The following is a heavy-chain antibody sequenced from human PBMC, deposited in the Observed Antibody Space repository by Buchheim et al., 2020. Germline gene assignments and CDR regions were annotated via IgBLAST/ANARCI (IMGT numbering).Heavy chain of an antibody. CDR2: IRAGANNYAP. CDR3: IRQVEFVRPF. Sequence: EVQLVESGGGLVQPGGSLKLSCAASGVTLSGSAIHWLRQAPGQGLEWIGYIRAGANNYAPKYAESLKGRFSLSRDDSRTAAYLQMSSLTVEDTAVYFCIRQVEFVRPFWGQGT. CDR1: GVTLSGSA. J-gene: IGHJ4*02. V-gene: IGHV3-73*01. D-gene: IGHD3-10*02.